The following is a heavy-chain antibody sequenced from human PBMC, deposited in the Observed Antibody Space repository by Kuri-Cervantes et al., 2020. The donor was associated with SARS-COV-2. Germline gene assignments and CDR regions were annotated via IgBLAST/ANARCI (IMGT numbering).Heavy chain of an antibody. CDR1: GYTFTGYY. V-gene: IGHV1-2*04. D-gene: IGHD5-18*01. CDR2: INPNSGGT. J-gene: IGHJ6*02. Sequence: ASVKVSCKASGYTFTGYYMHWVRQAPGQGLEWMGWINPNSGGTNYAQKFQGWVTMTRDTSISTAYMELSRLRSDDTALYYCARDLIRGYSYGFFGMDVWGQGTTVTVSS. CDR3: ARDLIRGYSYGFFGMDV.